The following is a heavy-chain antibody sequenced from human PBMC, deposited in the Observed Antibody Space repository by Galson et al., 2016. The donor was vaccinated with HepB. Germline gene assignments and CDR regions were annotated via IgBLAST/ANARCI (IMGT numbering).Heavy chain of an antibody. D-gene: IGHD6-19*01. CDR3: ARTQAVACPNWFDP. V-gene: IGHV4-34*01. CDR1: GGSFSGYY. Sequence: LSLTCGVSGGSFSGYYGSWIRQPPGKGLEWIGEINHGGSANYNPSLKSRVTFSVDTSKNQFSLKLRSVTAADPAIYYCARTQAVACPNWFDPWGQGTLVSVSS. CDR2: INHGGSA. J-gene: IGHJ5*02.